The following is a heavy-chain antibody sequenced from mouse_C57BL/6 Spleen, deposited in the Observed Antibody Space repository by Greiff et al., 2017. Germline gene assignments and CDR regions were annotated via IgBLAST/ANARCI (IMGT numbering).Heavy chain of an antibody. CDR1: GYTFTSYG. D-gene: IGHD4-1*01. CDR2: IYPRSGNT. V-gene: IGHV1-81*01. Sequence: VQLQQSGAELARPGASVTLSCKASGYTFTSYGISWVKQRTGQGLEWIGEIYPRSGNTYYNEKFKGKATLTADKSSSTAYMELRSLTSEDSAVYFCASLTAPWFAYWGQGTLVTVSA. CDR3: ASLTAPWFAY. J-gene: IGHJ3*01.